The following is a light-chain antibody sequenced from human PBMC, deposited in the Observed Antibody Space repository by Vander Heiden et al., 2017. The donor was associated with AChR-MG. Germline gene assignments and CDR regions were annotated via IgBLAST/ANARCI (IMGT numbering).Light chain of an antibody. J-gene: IGLJ2*01. CDR2: GNS. CDR3: QSYDSSLSGPRV. V-gene: IGLV1-40*01. Sequence: QSVLTQPPSVSRSPGKRVTISCTGSSSNIGAGYDVYWYQQLPGTAPKLLIYGNSNRPSGVPDRFSGSKSGTSASLAITGLQAEDEADYYCQSYDSSLSGPRVFGGGTKLTVL. CDR1: SSNIGAGYD.